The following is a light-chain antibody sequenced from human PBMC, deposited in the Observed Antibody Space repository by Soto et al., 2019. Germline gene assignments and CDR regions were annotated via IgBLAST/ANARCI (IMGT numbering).Light chain of an antibody. CDR1: QTISSW. J-gene: IGKJ1*01. CDR3: RQYNTLWT. CDR2: KAS. V-gene: IGKV1-5*03. Sequence: DIELTQSPSTLSGSVGDRGTITCRASQTISSWLAWYQQKPGKAPKRLIYKASTLKSGVPSRLSGSGSGTEFTLTISSLQPDDFATYYCRQYNTLWTFGQGTKVDIK.